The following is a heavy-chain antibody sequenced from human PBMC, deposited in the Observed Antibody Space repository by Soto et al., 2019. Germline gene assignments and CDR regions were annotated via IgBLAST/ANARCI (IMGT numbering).Heavy chain of an antibody. D-gene: IGHD3-16*02. CDR2: INHSGST. J-gene: IGHJ2*01. Sequence: KTSETLSLTCAVYGRSFSGYYWSWIRQPPGKGLEWIGEINHSGSTNYNPSLKSRVTISVDTSNIFFTVTATTEIDTLTVVDDLPLW. CDR1: GRSFSGYY. CDR3: PL. V-gene: IGHV4-34*01.